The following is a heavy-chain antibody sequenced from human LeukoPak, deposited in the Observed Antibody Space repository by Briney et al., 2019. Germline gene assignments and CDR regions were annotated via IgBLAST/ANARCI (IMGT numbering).Heavy chain of an antibody. CDR1: GYTFTGYY. CDR3: ARYHSSGYYRGYFDY. CDR2: INPNSGGT. D-gene: IGHD3-22*01. Sequence: GASVKVSCKASGYTFTGYYIHWVRQAPGQGLEWMGWINPNSGGTNYAQKFQGRVTMTRDTSISTAYMELSRLRSDDTAVYYCARYHSSGYYRGYFDYWGQGTLVTVSS. J-gene: IGHJ4*02. V-gene: IGHV1-2*02.